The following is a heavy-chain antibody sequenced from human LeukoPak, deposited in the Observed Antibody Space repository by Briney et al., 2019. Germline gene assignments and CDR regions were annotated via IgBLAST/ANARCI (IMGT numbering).Heavy chain of an antibody. D-gene: IGHD1-26*01. CDR2: IKTDGSST. Sequence: PGGSLRLSCAGSGDSWMHWVRQVPGKGLVWVSRIKTDGSSTSYADSVKGRFTISNDNAENTLYLQMNSLRAEDTAVYYCASVGAQDYWGQGTLVTVSS. V-gene: IGHV3-74*01. CDR3: ASVGAQDY. CDR1: GDSW. J-gene: IGHJ4*02.